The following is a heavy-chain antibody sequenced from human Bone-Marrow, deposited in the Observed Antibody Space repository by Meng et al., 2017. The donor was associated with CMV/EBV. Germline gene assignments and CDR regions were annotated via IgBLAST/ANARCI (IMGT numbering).Heavy chain of an antibody. CDR2: IRYDGSNK. V-gene: IGHV3-30*02. J-gene: IGHJ6*02. D-gene: IGHD3-10*01. CDR1: GFTSRSYV. Sequence: TCAASGFTSRSYVMHWVRQAPGKGLEWVAFIRYDGSNKYYADSVKGRFTISRDNSKNTLYLQMNSLRAEDTAVYYCARDRLYGYGSGSILRYGMDVWGQGTTVTVSS. CDR3: ARDRLYGYGSGSILRYGMDV.